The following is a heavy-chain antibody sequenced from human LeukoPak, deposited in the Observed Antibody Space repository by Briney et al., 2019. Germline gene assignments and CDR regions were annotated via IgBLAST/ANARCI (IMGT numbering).Heavy chain of an antibody. CDR3: ARVVDYYDSSGYLGDAFDI. Sequence: GASVKVSCKASGYSFINYGVSWVRQAPGQGLEWMGWISTYNGDTNYAQKLQGRVTMTTDTSTSTAYMELRSLRSDDTAVYYCARVVDYYDSSGYLGDAFDIWGQGTMVTVSS. V-gene: IGHV1-18*01. CDR2: ISTYNGDT. D-gene: IGHD3-22*01. J-gene: IGHJ3*02. CDR1: GYSFINYG.